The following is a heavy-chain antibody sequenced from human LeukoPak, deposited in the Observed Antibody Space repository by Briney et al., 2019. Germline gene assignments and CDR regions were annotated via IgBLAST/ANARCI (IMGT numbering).Heavy chain of an antibody. CDR1: GGTFSSYA. CDR2: IIPIFGTA. Sequence: SVKVSCKASGGTFSSYAISWVRQAPGQGLEWMGGIIPIFGTANYAQKFQGRVTITADNSTSTAYMELSSLRSEDTAVYYCAREPRRPAYNWFEPWGQGTLVTVSS. J-gene: IGHJ5*02. D-gene: IGHD2-15*01. CDR3: AREPRRPAYNWFEP. V-gene: IGHV1-69*06.